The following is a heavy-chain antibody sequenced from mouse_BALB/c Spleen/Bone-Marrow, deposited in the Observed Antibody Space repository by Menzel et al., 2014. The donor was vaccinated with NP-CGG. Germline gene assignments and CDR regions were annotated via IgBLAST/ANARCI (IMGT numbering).Heavy chain of an antibody. CDR2: IYPSDNYT. D-gene: IGHD2-3*01. Sequence: QVHVKQSGAELVRPGASVKLSCKTSGYTFTSYWINWVKQRPGQGLEWIGNIYPSDNYTNYNQKFKDKATLTVDISSTTAYMQLSSPTSEDPAVYYCTRTYEYFDYWGQGTTLTVSS. CDR3: TRTYEYFDY. CDR1: GYTFTSYW. J-gene: IGHJ2*01. V-gene: IGHV1-69*02.